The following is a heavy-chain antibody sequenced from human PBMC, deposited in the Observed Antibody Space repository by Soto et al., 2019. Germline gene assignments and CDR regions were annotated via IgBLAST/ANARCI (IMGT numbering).Heavy chain of an antibody. Sequence: GGSLRLSCAASGFTFSTYSMNWVRPAPGKGLEWVSSISSSSTYIHYADSVKGRFTISRDNAKNSLYLQMNSLRAEDTAVYYCASSSTSPGWFDPWGQGTQVTVSS. CDR3: ASSSTSPGWFDP. J-gene: IGHJ5*02. V-gene: IGHV3-21*01. CDR2: ISSSSTYI. CDR1: GFTFSTYS. D-gene: IGHD2-2*01.